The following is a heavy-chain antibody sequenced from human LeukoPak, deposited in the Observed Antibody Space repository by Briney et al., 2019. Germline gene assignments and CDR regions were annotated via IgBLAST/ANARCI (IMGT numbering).Heavy chain of an antibody. V-gene: IGHV3-33*06. Sequence: PGRSLRLSCAASGFTFSSYGMHWVRQAPGKGLEWVAVIWYDGSNKYYADSVKGRFTISRDNSKNTLYLQMNSPRAEDTAVYYCAKAGATLDYYYYMDVWGKGTTVTVSS. J-gene: IGHJ6*03. D-gene: IGHD3-10*01. CDR2: IWYDGSNK. CDR1: GFTFSSYG. CDR3: AKAGATLDYYYYMDV.